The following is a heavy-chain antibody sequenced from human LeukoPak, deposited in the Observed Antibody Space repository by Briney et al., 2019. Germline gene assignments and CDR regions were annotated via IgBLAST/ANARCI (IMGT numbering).Heavy chain of an antibody. CDR3: ARVAVEMASWLDP. J-gene: IGHJ5*02. CDR2: IYTNSGGS. D-gene: IGHD5-24*01. V-gene: IGHV1-2*02. Sequence: AAVNVSFKASGYIFTVNHIHWVRQAPGQGVEWMGWIYTNSGGSNSAQKFQGRVTLTRDTSITTVNIELRRLTSNDPAVYYCARVAVEMASWLDPWGQGTLVTVSS. CDR1: GYIFTVNH.